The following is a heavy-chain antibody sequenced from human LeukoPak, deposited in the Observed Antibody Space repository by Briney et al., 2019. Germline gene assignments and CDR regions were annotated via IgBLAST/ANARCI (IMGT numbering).Heavy chain of an antibody. Sequence: GGSLRLSCAASGFTFSSYAMSWVRQAPGKGLEWVSAISGSGGSTYYADSVKGRFTISRDSSKNTLYLQMNSLRAEDTAVYYCAKSLTVGYSYTSEDYWGQGTLVTVSS. CDR3: AKSLTVGYSYTSEDY. J-gene: IGHJ4*02. CDR2: ISGSGGST. D-gene: IGHD5-18*01. CDR1: GFTFSSYA. V-gene: IGHV3-23*01.